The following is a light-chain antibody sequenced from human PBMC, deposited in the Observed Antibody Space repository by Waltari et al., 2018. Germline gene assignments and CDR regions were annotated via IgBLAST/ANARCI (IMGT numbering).Light chain of an antibody. CDR3: QQYITSPVT. V-gene: IGKV3-11*01. CDR2: GAS. Sequence: EIVLTQSPATLSLSPGERGTLSCRASQGVSSNLAWYQQKPGQAPRLLIYGASNRATGVPARFSGSGSGTDFTLTISSLEPEDFAVYWCQQYITSPVTFGQGTRLEIK. J-gene: IGKJ5*01. CDR1: QGVSSN.